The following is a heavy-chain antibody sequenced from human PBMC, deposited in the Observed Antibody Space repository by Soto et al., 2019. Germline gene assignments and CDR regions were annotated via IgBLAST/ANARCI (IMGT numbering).Heavy chain of an antibody. V-gene: IGHV4-39*02. D-gene: IGHD2-15*01. CDR2: IYYDGST. J-gene: IGHJ4*02. CDR3: ATVLIGATRHPDSDS. CDR1: GGSINNNNY. Sequence: SETLSLTCTVSGGSINNNNYWAWIRQPPGKALSWIASIYYDGSTYYNSSLKSRVTISRDTSKNHFSLRLTSMTAADTAVYYCATVLIGATRHPDSDSWGQGTLVTVSS.